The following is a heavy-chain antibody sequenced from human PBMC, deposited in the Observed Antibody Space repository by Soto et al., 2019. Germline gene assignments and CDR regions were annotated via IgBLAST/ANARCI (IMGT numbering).Heavy chain of an antibody. V-gene: IGHV2-5*02. J-gene: IGHJ4*02. CDR3: AHIVVAGLGYYFDY. CDR2: IYWDDDK. CDR1: GFSLSSTRMA. Sequence: QITLKESGPPLVKPTQTLTLTCTFSGFSLSSTRMAVVWIRQPPGKALEWLALIYWDDDKRYSPFLKSRLTITKDTSKNQVVLTMSNMDPVDTARYYCAHIVVAGLGYYFDYWGQGTLVTVSS. D-gene: IGHD6-19*01.